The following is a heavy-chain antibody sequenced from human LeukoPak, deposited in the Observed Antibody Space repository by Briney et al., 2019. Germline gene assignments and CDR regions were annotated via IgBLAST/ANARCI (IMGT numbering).Heavy chain of an antibody. CDR1: GLTFSSYA. D-gene: IGHD3-9*01. CDR2: ISGSGGST. CDR3: AKFDYDILTGYSTFDY. J-gene: IGHJ4*02. V-gene: IGHV3-23*01. Sequence: GGSLRLSCAASGLTFSSYAMSWVRQAPGKGLEWVSAISGSGGSTYYADSVKGRFTISRDNSKNTLYLQMNSLRAEDTAVYYCAKFDYDILTGYSTFDYWGQGTLVTVSS.